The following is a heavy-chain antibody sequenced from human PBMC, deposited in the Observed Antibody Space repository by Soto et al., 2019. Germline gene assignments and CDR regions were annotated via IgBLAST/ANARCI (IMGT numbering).Heavy chain of an antibody. D-gene: IGHD5-18*01. J-gene: IGHJ4*02. CDR2: ISGSGGST. Sequence: PGGSLRLSCAASGFTFSSYAMSWVRQAPGKGLEWVSAISGSGGSTYYADSVKGRFTISGDNSKNTLYLQMNSLRAEDTAVYYCAKIPPGYSYGYFYFDYWGQGTLVTVSS. V-gene: IGHV3-23*01. CDR1: GFTFSSYA. CDR3: AKIPPGYSYGYFYFDY.